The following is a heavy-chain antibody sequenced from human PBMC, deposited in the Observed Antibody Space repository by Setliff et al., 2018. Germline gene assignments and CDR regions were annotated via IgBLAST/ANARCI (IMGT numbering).Heavy chain of an antibody. CDR2: LYWNDRE. Sequence: ESGPTLVNPTQTLTLTCTFSGFSLATTGVGVGWIRQPPGKALECLALLYWNDREEYSPSLXSRLTLTXXTSXXXXXXXXXXXDPVDTAIYYCAHEGRYTYGPGYDYWGQGALVTVSS. J-gene: IGHJ4*01. CDR3: AHEGRYTYGPGYDY. CDR1: GFSLATTGVG. V-gene: IGHV2-5*01. D-gene: IGHD5-18*01.